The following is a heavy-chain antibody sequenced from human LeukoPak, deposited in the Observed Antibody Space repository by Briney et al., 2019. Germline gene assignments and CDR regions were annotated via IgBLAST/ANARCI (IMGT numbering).Heavy chain of an antibody. CDR1: GYTFTGYY. D-gene: IGHD3-10*01. V-gene: IGHV1-46*01. CDR2: INPSGGST. CDR3: ASVKLVVSGSGSHNYFDY. Sequence: ASVKVSCKASGYTFTGYYMHWVRQAPGQGLEWMGIINPSGGSTSYAQKFQGRVTMTRDMSTSTVYMELSSLRSEDTAVYYCASVKLVVSGSGSHNYFDYWGQGTLVTVSS. J-gene: IGHJ4*02.